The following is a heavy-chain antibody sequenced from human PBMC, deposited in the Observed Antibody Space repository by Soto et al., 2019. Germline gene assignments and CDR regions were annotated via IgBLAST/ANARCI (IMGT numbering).Heavy chain of an antibody. CDR1: GFTFSSYA. CDR2: ISYDGSNK. J-gene: IGHJ4*02. Sequence: GGSLRLSCAASGFTFSSYAMHWVRQAPGKGPEWVAVISYDGSNKYYADSVKGRFTISRDNSKNTLYLQMNSLRAEDTAVYYCAGFWRRIVAAPSDHPHYYWGQGTLVTVSS. V-gene: IGHV3-30-3*01. CDR3: AGFWRRIVAAPSDHPHYY. D-gene: IGHD6-13*01.